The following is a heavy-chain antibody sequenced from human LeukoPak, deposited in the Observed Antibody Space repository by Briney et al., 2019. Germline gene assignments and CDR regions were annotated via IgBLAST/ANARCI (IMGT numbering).Heavy chain of an antibody. Sequence: PSETLSLTCNVSGGSVRSTSFYWGWIRQPPGKGLEWIGNVYYSGSTYYNPSLKSRVTISVDTSKNQFSLKLSSVTAADTAVYYCARRYSSGWPIRSDAFDIWGQGTMVTVSS. J-gene: IGHJ3*02. CDR2: VYYSGST. V-gene: IGHV4-39*01. D-gene: IGHD6-19*01. CDR3: ARRYSSGWPIRSDAFDI. CDR1: GGSVRSTSFY.